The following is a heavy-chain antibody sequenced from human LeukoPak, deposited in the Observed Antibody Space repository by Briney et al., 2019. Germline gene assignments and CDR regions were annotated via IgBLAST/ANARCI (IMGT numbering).Heavy chain of an antibody. CDR3: ARDGPTEVGGPRAFDI. CDR2: IRPSGDNT. D-gene: IGHD3-16*01. CDR1: GFTFSSYD. Sequence: PGGSLRLSCAASGFTFSSYDMTWVRQAPGRGLEWVSSIRPSGDNTYYGDSVKGRFTISRDNSKNSLYLQMNSLRAEDTAVYYCARDGPTEVGGPRAFDIWGQGTMVTVSS. V-gene: IGHV3-23*01. J-gene: IGHJ3*02.